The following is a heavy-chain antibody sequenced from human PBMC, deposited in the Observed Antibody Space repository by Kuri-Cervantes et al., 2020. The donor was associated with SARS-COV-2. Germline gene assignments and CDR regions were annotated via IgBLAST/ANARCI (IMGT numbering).Heavy chain of an antibody. Sequence: APVKVSCKASGYTFTSYGISWVRQAPGQGLEWMGWISAYNGNTNYAQKLQGRVTMTTDTSTSTAYMELRSLRSDDTAVYYCARDPNYDSSGYYGLTFDYWGQGTLVTVSS. CDR3: ARDPNYDSSGYYGLTFDY. J-gene: IGHJ4*02. CDR2: ISAYNGNT. V-gene: IGHV1-18*01. D-gene: IGHD3-22*01. CDR1: GYTFTSYG.